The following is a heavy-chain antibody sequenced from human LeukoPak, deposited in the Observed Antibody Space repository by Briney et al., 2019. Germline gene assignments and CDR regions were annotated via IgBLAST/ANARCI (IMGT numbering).Heavy chain of an antibody. J-gene: IGHJ3*02. CDR2: IFYSGRT. V-gene: IGHV4-59*12. D-gene: IGHD2/OR15-2a*01. CDR3: ARKNDFEI. CDR1: GGSITSDH. Sequence: TSETLSLTCTVSGGSITSDHWNWIRQPPGKGLEWIGCIFYSGRTYYNPSLKSRVSISVDMSKNQFSLRLTSVTAADTAAYYCARKNDFEIWGQGTLVTVSS.